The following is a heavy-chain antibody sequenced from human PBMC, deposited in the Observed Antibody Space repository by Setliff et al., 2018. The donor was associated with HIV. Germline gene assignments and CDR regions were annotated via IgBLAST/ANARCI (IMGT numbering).Heavy chain of an antibody. CDR3: ARLRITMIMMLNYFDY. CDR1: GGSFSGYY. J-gene: IGHJ4*02. CDR2: ISYTGST. D-gene: IGHD3-22*01. Sequence: SETLSLTCAVYGGSFSGYYWSWIRQLPGKGLEWIGHISYTGSTYYNPSLKSRLTISIDTSKNQFSLRLTSVTAADTAVYFCARLRITMIMMLNYFDYWGQGTLVTVSS. V-gene: IGHV4-34*01.